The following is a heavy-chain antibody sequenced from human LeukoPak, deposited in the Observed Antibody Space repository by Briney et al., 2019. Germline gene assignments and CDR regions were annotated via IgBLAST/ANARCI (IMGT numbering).Heavy chain of an antibody. CDR3: ARQYSSSSYYFYYMDV. CDR2: INPNSGGT. D-gene: IGHD6-6*01. V-gene: IGHV1-2*02. CDR1: GYTFTDSH. J-gene: IGHJ6*03. Sequence: ASVKVSCKASGYTFTDSHMHWVRQAPGQGLEWMGWINPNSGGTNYAQKFQGRVTMTRDTSISTAYVELSRLRSDDTAVYYCARQYSSSSYYFYYMDVWGKGTTVTVSS.